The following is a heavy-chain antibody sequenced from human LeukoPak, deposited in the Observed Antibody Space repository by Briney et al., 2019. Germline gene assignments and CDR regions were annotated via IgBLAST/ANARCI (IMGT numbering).Heavy chain of an antibody. J-gene: IGHJ4*02. V-gene: IGHV3-21*05. CDR3: ARDHNWAFDS. CDR2: IGLASGFV. Sequence: PGGSLRLSCAASGFTFSSYSMNWVCRAPGRGLEWISYIGLASGFVSYADSVKGRFSISSDTARNSVYLQMSSLRAEDTAVYYCARDHNWAFDSWGQGTLVTVSS. CDR1: GFTFSSYS. D-gene: IGHD1-20*01.